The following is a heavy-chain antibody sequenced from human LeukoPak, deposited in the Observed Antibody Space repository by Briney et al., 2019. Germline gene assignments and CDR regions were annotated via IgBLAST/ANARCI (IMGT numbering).Heavy chain of an antibody. D-gene: IGHD5-24*01. CDR1: GYTLSSYG. Sequence: ASVKVSCQASGYTLSSYGVSWVRQAPGQGLEWMGWISAYSGNTNYAQKFQGRVTMTTDTSTNTAYKELRSLRSDDTAMYYCGRGWRWVQSNQISPVDFWGQGTLVSVFS. V-gene: IGHV1-18*01. CDR2: ISAYSGNT. J-gene: IGHJ4*02. CDR3: GRGWRWVQSNQISPVDF.